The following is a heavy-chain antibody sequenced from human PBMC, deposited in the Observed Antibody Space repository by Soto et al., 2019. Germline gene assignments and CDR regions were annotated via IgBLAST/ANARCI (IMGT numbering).Heavy chain of an antibody. CDR1: GFSLSNARMG. V-gene: IGHV2-26*01. Sequence: QVTLKESGPVLVKPTETLTLTCTVSGFSLSNARMGVSWIRQPPGKALEWLAHIFSNDEKSYSTSLKSRLTISKDTSKSQVVLTMTNMDPVDTATYYCALGYCSGGSCYLNFPWVYWGQGTLVTVSS. CDR2: IFSNDEK. D-gene: IGHD2-15*01. CDR3: ALGYCSGGSCYLNFPWVY. J-gene: IGHJ4*02.